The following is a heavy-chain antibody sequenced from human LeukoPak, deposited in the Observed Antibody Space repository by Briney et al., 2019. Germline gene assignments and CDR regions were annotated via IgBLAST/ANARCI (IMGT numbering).Heavy chain of an antibody. J-gene: IGHJ4*02. V-gene: IGHV1-2*02. CDR1: GYTFTGFY. Sequence: ASVKVSCKASGYTFTGFYMHWVRQAPGQGLEWMGWINLNSGGTNYAQKFQGRVTMTRDTSISTAYMELSRLRSDDTAVYYCARDSHRGYSGYDYRRFDYWGQGTLFTVSS. D-gene: IGHD5-12*01. CDR2: INLNSGGT. CDR3: ARDSHRGYSGYDYRRFDY.